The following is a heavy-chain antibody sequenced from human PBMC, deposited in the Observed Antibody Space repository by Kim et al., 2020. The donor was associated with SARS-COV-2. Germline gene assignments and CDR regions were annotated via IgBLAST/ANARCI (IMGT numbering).Heavy chain of an antibody. V-gene: IGHV3-33*01. CDR1: GFTFSNYG. D-gene: IGHD2-2*01. CDR2: IWYDGSNK. Sequence: GGSLRLSCAASGFTFSNYGMHWVRQAPGKGLEWVALIWYDGSNKYYADSVKGRFTISRDNPKNTLYLEMNSLRAEDTAVYYCARIGREYQLLWEWFDPWG. CDR3: ARIGREYQLLWEWFDP. J-gene: IGHJ5*02.